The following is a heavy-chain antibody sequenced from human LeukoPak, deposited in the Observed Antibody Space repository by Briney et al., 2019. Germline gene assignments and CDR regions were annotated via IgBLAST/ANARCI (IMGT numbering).Heavy chain of an antibody. J-gene: IGHJ5*02. CDR1: GGSFSGYY. CDR2: INHSGST. V-gene: IGHV4-34*01. CDR3: ARAGCSSTSCLNWFDP. D-gene: IGHD2-2*01. Sequence: SETLSLTCAVYGGSFSGYYWSWIRQPPGKGLEWIGEINHSGSTNYNPSLKSRVTMSVDTSKNQFSLKLSSVTAADTAVYYCARAGCSSTSCLNWFDPWGQGTLVTVSS.